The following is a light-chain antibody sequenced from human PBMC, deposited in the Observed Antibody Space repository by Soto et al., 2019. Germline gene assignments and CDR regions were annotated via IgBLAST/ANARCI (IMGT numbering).Light chain of an antibody. V-gene: IGKV1-39*01. Sequence: DIQMNQSPSSLSASVGDRVTITCRTSQTINNYLNWYRQKPGKVPEVLIYGASSLQRGVSSRFTGSASRTYFTLTISSLQPEDFATYYCQQVYDFPHTFGQGTKVEV. J-gene: IGKJ2*01. CDR1: QTINNY. CDR3: QQVYDFPHT. CDR2: GAS.